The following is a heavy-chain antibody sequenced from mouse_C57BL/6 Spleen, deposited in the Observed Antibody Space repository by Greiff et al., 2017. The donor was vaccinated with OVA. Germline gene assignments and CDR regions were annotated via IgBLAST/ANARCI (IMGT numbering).Heavy chain of an antibody. D-gene: IGHD1-1*01. CDR1: GYAFSSYW. CDR3: ARHYGSRDYAMDY. Sequence: VHLVESGAELVKPGASVKISCKASGYAFSSYWMNWVKQRPGKGLEWIGQIYPGDGDTNYNGKFKGKATLTADKSSSTAYMQLSSLTSEDSAVYFCARHYGSRDYAMDYWGQGTSVTVSS. V-gene: IGHV1-80*01. J-gene: IGHJ4*01. CDR2: IYPGDGDT.